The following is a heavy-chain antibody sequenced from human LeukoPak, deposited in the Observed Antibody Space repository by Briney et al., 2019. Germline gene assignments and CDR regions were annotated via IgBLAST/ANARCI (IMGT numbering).Heavy chain of an antibody. Sequence: PSETLSLTCTVSGGSINSYYWSWIRQPPGKGLEWIGYIYYSGSTNYNPSLKSRVTISVDTSKNQFSLKLSSVTAADTAVYYCARGRKYYYYMDVWGKGTTVTVSS. CDR2: IYYSGST. CDR1: GGSINSYY. CDR3: ARGRKYYYYMDV. V-gene: IGHV4-59*01. J-gene: IGHJ6*03.